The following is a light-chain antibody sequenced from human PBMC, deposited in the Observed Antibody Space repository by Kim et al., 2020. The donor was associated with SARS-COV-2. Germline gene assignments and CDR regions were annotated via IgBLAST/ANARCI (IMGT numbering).Light chain of an antibody. J-gene: IGLJ1*01. CDR1: SSDVGGYDW. CDR3: CSYAGDDKYV. Sequence: QSALTQPPSASGSPGQSVTISCTGTSSDVGGYDWVSWYQQHPGKAPKLIISDVSKRPSGVPDRFSGSKSGNSVSLTVSGRQAEDEADYYCCSYAGDDKYVFGTGAKVTVL. V-gene: IGLV2-8*01. CDR2: DVS.